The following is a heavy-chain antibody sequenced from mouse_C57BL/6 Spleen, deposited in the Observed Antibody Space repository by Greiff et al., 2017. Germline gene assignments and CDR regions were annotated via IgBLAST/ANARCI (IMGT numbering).Heavy chain of an antibody. J-gene: IGHJ4*01. CDR2: INPYNGDT. CDR3: ARSDDYDDYAMDY. D-gene: IGHD2-4*01. Sequence: EVKLLESGPELVKPGDSVKISCKASGYSFTGYFMNWVMQSHGKSLEWIGRINPYNGDTFYNQKFKGKATLTVDKSSSTAHMELRSLTSEDSAVYYCARSDDYDDYAMDYWGQGTSVTVSS. CDR1: GYSFTGYF. V-gene: IGHV1-20*01.